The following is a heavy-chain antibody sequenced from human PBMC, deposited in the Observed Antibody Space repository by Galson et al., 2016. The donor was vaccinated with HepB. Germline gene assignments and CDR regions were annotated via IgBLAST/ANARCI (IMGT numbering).Heavy chain of an antibody. J-gene: IGHJ6*02. Sequence: SLRLSCAASGFTFSTYAMHWVRQAPGKGLEWVAVISYDGSHKHYRDSVKGRFTISRDNSKNTLYLQMNSLRREDTAVYYCARPRRWPQYYYGLDVWGQGTLVTVSS. V-gene: IGHV3-30-3*01. CDR3: ARPRRWPQYYYGLDV. D-gene: IGHD5-24*01. CDR1: GFTFSTYA. CDR2: ISYDGSHK.